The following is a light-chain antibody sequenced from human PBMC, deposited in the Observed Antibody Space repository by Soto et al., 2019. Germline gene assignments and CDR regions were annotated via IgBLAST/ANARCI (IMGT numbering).Light chain of an antibody. V-gene: IGLV2-23*01. CDR3: RSYAGSSPHVV. CDR2: EGS. CDR1: SSDVGSYNL. Sequence: QSALTQPASVSGSPGQSITISCTGTSSDVGSYNLVSWYQQHPGKAPKLMIYEGSKRPSGVSNRFSGSKSGNTASLTISGLQAEDEADYYCRSYAGSSPHVVFGGGTKLTVL. J-gene: IGLJ2*01.